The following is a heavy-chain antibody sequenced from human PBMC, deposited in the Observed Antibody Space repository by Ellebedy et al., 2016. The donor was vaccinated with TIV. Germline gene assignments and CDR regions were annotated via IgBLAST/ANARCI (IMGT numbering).Heavy chain of an antibody. Sequence: SETLSLXXAVSGGSISSGGYSWSWIRQPPGKGLEWIGYIYHSGSTYYNPSLKSRVTISVDRSKNQFSLKLSSVTAADTAVYYCARGVGYDFSYFDYWGQGTLVTVSS. V-gene: IGHV4-30-2*01. CDR1: GGSISSGGYS. D-gene: IGHD3-3*01. CDR2: IYHSGST. J-gene: IGHJ4*02. CDR3: ARGVGYDFSYFDY.